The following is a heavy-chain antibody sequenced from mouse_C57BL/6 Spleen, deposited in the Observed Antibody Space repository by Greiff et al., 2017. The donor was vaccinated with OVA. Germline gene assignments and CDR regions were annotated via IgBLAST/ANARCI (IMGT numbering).Heavy chain of an antibody. J-gene: IGHJ4*01. D-gene: IGHD1-1*02. V-gene: IGHV1-50*01. CDR3: ARFYGHYYAMDY. Sequence: QVQLQQPGAELVKPGASVKLSCKASSYTFTSYWMQWVKQRPGQGLEWIGEIDPSDSYTNYNQKFKGKATLTVDTSSSTAYMQLSSLTSEDSAVYYCARFYGHYYAMDYWGQGTSVTVSS. CDR1: SYTFTSYW. CDR2: IDPSDSYT.